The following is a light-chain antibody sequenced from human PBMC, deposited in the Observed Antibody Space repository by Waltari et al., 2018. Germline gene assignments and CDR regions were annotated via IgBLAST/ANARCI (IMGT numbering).Light chain of an antibody. CDR2: VNT. J-gene: IGLJ2*01. Sequence: QSVLTQPPSVSGAPGQRVTISCTGSSSNIGAGHDVNWYQQLPGTAPKLLIYVNTNRPSGVPDRFSGSKSCTSASLAITGLQAEDEADYYCQSYDSSLSGVVFGGGTKLTVL. CDR3: QSYDSSLSGVV. V-gene: IGLV1-40*01. CDR1: SSNIGAGHD.